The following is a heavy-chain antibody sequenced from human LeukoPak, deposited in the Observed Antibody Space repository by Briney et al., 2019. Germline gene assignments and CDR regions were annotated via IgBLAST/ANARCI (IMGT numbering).Heavy chain of an antibody. CDR1: GYTFNSHG. CDR2: IRPYDGNT. D-gene: IGHD6-19*01. Sequence: GASVKVSCKTSGYTFNSHGISWVRQAPGQGLEWMGWIRPYDGNTKYAQNFQGRVTMTTDTSTSTAYMELRSLRSDDTAVYYCARGIAVAGAQDWGQGTLVTVSS. V-gene: IGHV1-18*01. CDR3: ARGIAVAGAQD. J-gene: IGHJ4*02.